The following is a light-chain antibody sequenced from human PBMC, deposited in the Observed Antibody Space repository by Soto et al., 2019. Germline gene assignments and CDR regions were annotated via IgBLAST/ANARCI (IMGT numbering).Light chain of an antibody. Sequence: ETVMSQSPGTLSVSLGERATLSCRASQIVSSSYLAWYQQKPGQPPRLLIFDASKRAAGVPARFSGSGSGTDFTLTISSLDPEDFAVYFCQQRSSWPPITFGQGTRLETK. J-gene: IGKJ5*01. CDR2: DAS. V-gene: IGKV3-11*01. CDR3: QQRSSWPPIT. CDR1: QIVSSSY.